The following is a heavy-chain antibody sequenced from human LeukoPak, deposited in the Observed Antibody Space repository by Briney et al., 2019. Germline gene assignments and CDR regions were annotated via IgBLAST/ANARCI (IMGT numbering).Heavy chain of an antibody. CDR2: IDPDGSNT. Sequence: GGSLRLSCAASGFTFSNYWMHWVRQAPGKGLVWVSRIDPDGSNTTYADSVKGRFTISRDNAKNTLYLQMNSLRAEDTAVYYCARILYCTSISCYSPWGQGTLVTVSS. J-gene: IGHJ1*01. V-gene: IGHV3-74*01. CDR1: GFTFSNYW. CDR3: ARILYCTSISCYSP. D-gene: IGHD2-2*01.